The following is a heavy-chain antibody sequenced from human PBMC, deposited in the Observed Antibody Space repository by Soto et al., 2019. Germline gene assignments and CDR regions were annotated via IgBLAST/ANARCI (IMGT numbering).Heavy chain of an antibody. J-gene: IGHJ4*02. D-gene: IGHD6-13*01. CDR3: ARDEGAGRPFDY. CDR2: IYYSGST. CDR1: GGSISSYY. Sequence: PSETLSLTCTVSGGSISSYYWSWIRQPPGKGLEWIGYIYYSGSTNYNPSLKSRVTISVDTSKNQFSLKLSSVTAADTAVYYCARDEGAGRPFDYWGQGTLVTVSS. V-gene: IGHV4-59*01.